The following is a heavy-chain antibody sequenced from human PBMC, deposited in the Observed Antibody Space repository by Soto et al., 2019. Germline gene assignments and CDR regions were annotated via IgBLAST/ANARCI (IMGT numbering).Heavy chain of an antibody. V-gene: IGHV4-39*01. J-gene: IGHJ5*02. CDR1: GGSISSFTYY. CDR3: ARRERYYGSPGWFDP. Sequence: SETLSLTCSVSGGSISSFTYYWGWIRQPPGKGLEWTGTVYYNENTYYNPSLKSRVTITVDTAKNQFSLNLRSVTAADTAMYFCARRERYYGSPGWFDPWGPGTLVTVSS. CDR2: VYYNENT. D-gene: IGHD3-10*01.